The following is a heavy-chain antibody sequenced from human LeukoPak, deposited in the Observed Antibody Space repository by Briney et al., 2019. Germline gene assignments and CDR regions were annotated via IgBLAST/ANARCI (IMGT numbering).Heavy chain of an antibody. CDR2: IIPIFGTA. D-gene: IGHD3-16*02. V-gene: IGHV1-69*05. CDR1: GGTFSSYA. J-gene: IGHJ3*02. CDR3: ARGVITFGGVIVPNAFDI. Sequence: VASVKVSCKASGGTFSSYAISWVRQAPGQGLEWMGGIIPIFGTANYAQKFQGRVTITTDESTSTAYMELSSLRSEDTAVYYCARGVITFGGVIVPNAFDIWGQGTMVTVSS.